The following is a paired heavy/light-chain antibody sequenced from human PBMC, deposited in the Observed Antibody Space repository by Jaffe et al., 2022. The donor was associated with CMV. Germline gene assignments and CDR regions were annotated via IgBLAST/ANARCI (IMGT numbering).Heavy chain of an antibody. D-gene: IGHD6-13*01. CDR2: ISAYNGNT. Sequence: QVQLVQSGAEVKKPGASVKVSCKASGYTFTSYGISWVRQAPGQGLEWMGWISAYNGNTNYAQKLQGRVTMTTDTSTSTAYMELRSLRSDDTAVYYCARDSWIAAAGDYWGQGTLVTVSS. CDR1: GYTFTSYG. J-gene: IGHJ4*02. CDR3: ARDSWIAAAGDY. V-gene: IGHV1-18*04.
Light chain of an antibody. V-gene: IGKV1-9*01. J-gene: IGKJ3*01. CDR1: QGISSY. CDR2: AAS. CDR3: QQLNSYPF. Sequence: IQLTQSPSSLSASVGDRVTITCRASQGISSYLAWYQQKPGKAPKLLIYAASTLQSGVPSRFSGSGSGTDFTLTISSLQPEDFATYYCQQLNSYPFFGPGTKVDIK.